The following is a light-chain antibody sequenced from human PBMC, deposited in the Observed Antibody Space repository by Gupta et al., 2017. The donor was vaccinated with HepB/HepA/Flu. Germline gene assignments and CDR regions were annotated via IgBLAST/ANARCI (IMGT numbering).Light chain of an antibody. CDR1: SSDVGSYNY. Sequence: QSALTQPRSVSESPGQSVTISCTGTSSDVGSYNYVSWYQQHPGEAPKVMIYDVSKRPSGVPDRFSCSKSGHTASLTISVLQAEDEADYYCCSYAGSYTWVFGGGTKLTVL. CDR2: DVS. J-gene: IGLJ3*02. CDR3: CSYAGSYTWV. V-gene: IGLV2-11*01.